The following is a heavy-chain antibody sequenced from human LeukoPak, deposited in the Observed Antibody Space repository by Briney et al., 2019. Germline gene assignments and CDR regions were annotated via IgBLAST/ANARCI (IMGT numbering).Heavy chain of an antibody. CDR2: INPNSGGT. CDR1: GYTFSGYY. D-gene: IGHD3-22*01. V-gene: IGHV1-2*02. J-gene: IGHJ4*02. CDR3: ARDRADYYDSSGYCV. Sequence: ASVKVSCKASGYTFSGYYMHWVRQAPGQGLEWMGWINPNSGGTKYAQNFQGRVTMTRDTSISTAYMELSRLRSDDTAVYYCARDRADYYDSSGYCVWGQGTLVTVSS.